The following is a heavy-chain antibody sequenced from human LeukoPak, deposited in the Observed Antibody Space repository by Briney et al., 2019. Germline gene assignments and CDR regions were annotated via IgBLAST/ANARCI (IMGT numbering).Heavy chain of an antibody. CDR1: GFTFDDYA. CDR3: AKDRGIAQYYFDY. CDR2: ISWNSGSI. V-gene: IGHV3-9*01. Sequence: PGGSLRLSCAASGFTFDDYAMHWVRQAPGKGLEWVSGISWNSGSIGYADSVKGRFTISRDNAKNSLYLQMNSLRAEDTALYYCAKDRGIAQYYFDYWGQGTLVTVSS. D-gene: IGHD6-13*01. J-gene: IGHJ4*02.